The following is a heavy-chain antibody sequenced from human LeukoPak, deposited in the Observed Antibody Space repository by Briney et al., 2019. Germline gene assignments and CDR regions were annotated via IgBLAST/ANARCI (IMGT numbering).Heavy chain of an antibody. CDR1: GFTFSTYS. V-gene: IGHV3-21*01. D-gene: IGHD5-24*01. CDR3: ASSFPRRDDYISSYFDY. Sequence: GGSLRLSCAASGFTFSTYSMNWVRQAPGRGLEWFSSISSSGTYIYYADSMRGRFTISRDNSKNSLYLQMNSLRAEDTAVYYCASSFPRRDDYISSYFDYWGQGTLVTVSS. CDR2: ISSSGTYI. J-gene: IGHJ4*02.